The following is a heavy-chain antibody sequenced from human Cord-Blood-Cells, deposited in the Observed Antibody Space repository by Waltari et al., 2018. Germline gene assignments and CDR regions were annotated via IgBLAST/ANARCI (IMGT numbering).Heavy chain of an antibody. CDR3: ARKLYSGDDDY. J-gene: IGHJ4*02. D-gene: IGHD5-12*01. CDR2: INQSGST. CDR1: GGSFSGYY. Sequence: QVQLQQWGAGLLKPSETLSLTCAVYGGSFSGYYWSWIRQPPEKGWEWIGEINQSGSTNNNPALNSRITITVDTSKNQFSRKLSSMTAADAAVYYCARKLYSGDDDYWGQGTLVTVSS. V-gene: IGHV4-34*01.